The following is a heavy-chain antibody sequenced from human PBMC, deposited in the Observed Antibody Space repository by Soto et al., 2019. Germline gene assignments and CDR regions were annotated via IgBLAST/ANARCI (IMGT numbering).Heavy chain of an antibody. V-gene: IGHV1-2*02. J-gene: IGHJ4*02. CDR3: AKSGSLFRPSLGYFDY. Sequence: ASVKVSCKASGFTFTGHYIHWVRQAPGQGLEWVGWINPNSGGTSYAQKFQGRVTMTRDTSITTAYMELSRLSSDDTAAYYCAKSGSLFRPSLGYFDYWGQGTLVTVSS. D-gene: IGHD1-26*01. CDR1: GFTFTGHY. CDR2: INPNSGGT.